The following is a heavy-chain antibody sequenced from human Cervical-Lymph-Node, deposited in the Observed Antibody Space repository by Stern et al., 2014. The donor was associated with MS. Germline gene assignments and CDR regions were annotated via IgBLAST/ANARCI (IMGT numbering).Heavy chain of an antibody. CDR2: ISNTRNT. CDR3: ARDRYWGSYRYLGNWFDP. J-gene: IGHJ5*02. Sequence: QLQLQESGPGLVKPSETLSLTCIVSGGSISDSSLSWIRQPPGQGLEWIAYISNTRNTDYSPSLKSRVTISLDTSKNQFSLNLYSVAAADTAVYYCARDRYWGSYRYLGNWFDPWGQGTLVTVSS. CDR1: GGSISDSS. V-gene: IGHV4-59*01. D-gene: IGHD3-16*02.